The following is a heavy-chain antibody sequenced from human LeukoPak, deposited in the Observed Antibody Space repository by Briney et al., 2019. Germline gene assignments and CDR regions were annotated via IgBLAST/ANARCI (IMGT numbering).Heavy chain of an antibody. J-gene: IGHJ4*02. V-gene: IGHV4-59*01. CDR3: ARGYYDSSGYSYPFDY. CDR2: IYYSGST. D-gene: IGHD3-22*01. Sequence: SETLSLTCTVSGGSISRYYWNWIRRPPGKGLEWIGYIYYSGSTNYNPSLKSRVTISVDTSKNQFSLKLSSVTAADTAVYYCARGYYDSSGYSYPFDYWGQGTLVTVSS. CDR1: GGSISRYY.